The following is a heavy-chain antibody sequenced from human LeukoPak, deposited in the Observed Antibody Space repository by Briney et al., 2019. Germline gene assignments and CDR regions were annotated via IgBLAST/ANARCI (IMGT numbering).Heavy chain of an antibody. CDR2: IYYSGST. Sequence: NTSETLSLTCTVSGGSISSYYWSWIRQPPGKGLEWIGYIYYSGSTNYNPSLKSRVTISVDTSKNQFSLKLSSVTAADTAVYYCARYRSWVPAAGNWFDPRGQGTLVTVSS. CDR1: GGSISSYY. D-gene: IGHD6-13*01. J-gene: IGHJ5*02. V-gene: IGHV4-59*01. CDR3: ARYRSWVPAAGNWFDP.